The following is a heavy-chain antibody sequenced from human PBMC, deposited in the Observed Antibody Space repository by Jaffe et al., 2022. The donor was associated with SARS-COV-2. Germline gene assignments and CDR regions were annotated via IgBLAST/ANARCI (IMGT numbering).Heavy chain of an antibody. Sequence: EVQLVESGGGLVQPGGSLRLSCAASGFPVSSNYMTWVRQTPGKGLECVSVIYSGGKTYYADSVKGRFTISRHDSENTLYLQMNSLRPEDTAVYYCARVWIGGYGGSMDDWGQGTLVTVSS. CDR1: GFPVSSNY. D-gene: IGHD5-12*01. CDR3: ARVWIGGYGGSMDD. V-gene: IGHV3-53*04. J-gene: IGHJ4*02. CDR2: IYSGGKT.